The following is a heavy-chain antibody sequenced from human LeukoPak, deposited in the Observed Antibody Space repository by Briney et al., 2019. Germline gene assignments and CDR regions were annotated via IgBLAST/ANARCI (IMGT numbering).Heavy chain of an antibody. D-gene: IGHD1-26*01. CDR2: IHHCGST. CDR3: ARDKERSKWDLPRVRGFDF. J-gene: IGHJ3*01. Sequence: SETLSLTCSVSGYSISSGYYWAWIRQSPGRQVVGISIIHHCGSTFYNPSLKRRLTISVEKSKNNLSLKLMSVTAAATATYYCARDKERSKWDLPRVRGFDFWGQGTMVTVSS. V-gene: IGHV4-38-2*02. CDR1: GYSISSGYY.